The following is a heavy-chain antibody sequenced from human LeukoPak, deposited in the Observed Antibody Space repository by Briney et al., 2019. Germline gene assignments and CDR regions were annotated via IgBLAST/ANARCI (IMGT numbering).Heavy chain of an antibody. V-gene: IGHV4-34*01. CDR1: GGSFSGYY. Sequence: PSETLSLTCAVYGGSFSGYYWSWIRQLPGKGLEWIGEINHSGSTNYNPSLKSRVTISVDTSKNQFSLKLTSVTAADTAVYYCARLYLPATRFDYWGQGTLVTVSS. CDR3: ARLYLPATRFDY. CDR2: INHSGST. D-gene: IGHD2-15*01. J-gene: IGHJ4*02.